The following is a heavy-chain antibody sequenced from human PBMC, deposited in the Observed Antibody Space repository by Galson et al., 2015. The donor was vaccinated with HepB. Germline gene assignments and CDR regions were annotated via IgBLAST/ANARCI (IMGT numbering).Heavy chain of an antibody. V-gene: IGHV3-66*01. CDR2: LYASGST. Sequence: SLRLSCAVSGFTVSNNYMSWVRQAPGKGLEWVSILYASGSTYYADSLKGRFTTSRDNSKNTVYLQMNSLRVEDTAVYYCAKILGGYVKTDYWGQGTLVTVSS. CDR3: AKILGGYVKTDY. CDR1: GFTVSNNY. D-gene: IGHD5-12*01. J-gene: IGHJ4*02.